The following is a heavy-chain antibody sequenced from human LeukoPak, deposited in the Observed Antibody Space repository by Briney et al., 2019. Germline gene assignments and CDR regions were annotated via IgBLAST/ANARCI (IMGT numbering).Heavy chain of an antibody. D-gene: IGHD3-22*01. J-gene: IGHJ4*02. CDR2: IIPIFGTT. CDR3: ARVLGSASSSSGYLSYFDY. Sequence: ASVKVSCKASRYTFTNFFMHWVRQAPGQGLEWMGGIIPIFGTTNYAQKFQGRVTITADESTSTAYMELSSLRSEDTAVYYCARVLGSASSSSGYLSYFDYGGQGTLVTVSS. CDR1: RYTFTNFF. V-gene: IGHV1-69*13.